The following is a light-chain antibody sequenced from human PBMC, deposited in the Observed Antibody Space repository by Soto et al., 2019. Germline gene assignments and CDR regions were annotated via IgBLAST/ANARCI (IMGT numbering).Light chain of an antibody. Sequence: DIVMTQSPDSLAVSLGERATINCKSSQSVLYSSDNKNYLAWYQQKPGQPPKLLIAWASTRESGIPDRFSGTGSGTDFTLTISGLQDGDLAVYYCQQYYAVPRTFGQGTKVDIK. CDR3: QQYYAVPRT. V-gene: IGKV4-1*01. J-gene: IGKJ1*01. CDR2: WAS. CDR1: QSVLYSSDNKNY.